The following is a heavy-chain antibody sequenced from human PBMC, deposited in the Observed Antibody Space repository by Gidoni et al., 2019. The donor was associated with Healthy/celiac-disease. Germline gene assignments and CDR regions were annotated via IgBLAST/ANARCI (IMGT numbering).Heavy chain of an antibody. V-gene: IGHV4-34*01. CDR2: INHSGST. Sequence: QVQLQQWGAGLLKPSETLSLTCAVYGGSFSGYYWNWIRQPPGKGLAWIGDINHSGSTNYNPSLKSRVTISVDTSKNQFSLKLSSVTAADTAVYYCARAVWGYGPWGQGTLVTVSS. CDR3: ARAVWGYGP. D-gene: IGHD3-16*01. CDR1: GGSFSGYY. J-gene: IGHJ5*02.